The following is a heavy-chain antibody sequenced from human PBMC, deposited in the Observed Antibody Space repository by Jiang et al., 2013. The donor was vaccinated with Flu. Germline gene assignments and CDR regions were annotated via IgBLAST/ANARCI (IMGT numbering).Heavy chain of an antibody. CDR3: ARCDWKDYYDSSGCDAFDI. CDR1: GFTFSSYW. V-gene: IGHV3-7*01. CDR2: IKQDGSEK. D-gene: IGHD3-22*01. J-gene: IGHJ3*02. Sequence: VQLVESGGGLVQPGGSLRLSCAASGFTFSSYWMSWVRQAPGKGLEWVANIKQDGSEKYYVDSVKGRFTISRDNAKNSLYLQMNSLRAEDTAVYYCARCDWKDYYDSSGCDAFDIWGQGTMVTVSS.